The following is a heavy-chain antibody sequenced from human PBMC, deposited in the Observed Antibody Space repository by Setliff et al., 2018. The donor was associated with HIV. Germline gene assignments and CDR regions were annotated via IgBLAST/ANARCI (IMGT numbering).Heavy chain of an antibody. CDR3: AKGGYYDSTGYYYYYLYYLDE. D-gene: IGHD3-22*01. Sequence: ASVKVSCKASGGSFSSYSISWVRQAPGQGLEWMGGIIPIFGTVNYAQKFQGRVTITADESTSTAYMELSSLRSEDTAVYYCAKGGYYDSTGYYYYYLYYLDEWGKGTTVTVSS. V-gene: IGHV1-69*13. CDR1: GGSFSSYS. J-gene: IGHJ6*03. CDR2: IIPIFGTV.